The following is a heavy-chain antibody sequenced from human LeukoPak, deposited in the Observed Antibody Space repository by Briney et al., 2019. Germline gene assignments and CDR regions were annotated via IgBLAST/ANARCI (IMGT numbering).Heavy chain of an antibody. V-gene: IGHV4-38-2*02. CDR1: GYSISSGSY. Sequence: SESLSLTCTVSGYSISSGSYWGWIRQPPGKGLEDFGSIYHSGSTYYKPSLKSRVTISVDTSKNQLSLQMSSVTAADTAVYYCARLYYDSSGYYYVSAFDIWGQGPMVTVSS. CDR3: ARLYYDSSGYYYVSAFDI. CDR2: IYHSGST. D-gene: IGHD3-22*01. J-gene: IGHJ3*02.